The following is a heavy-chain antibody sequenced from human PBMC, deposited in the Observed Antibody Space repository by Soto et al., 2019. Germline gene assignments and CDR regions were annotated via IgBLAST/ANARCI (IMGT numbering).Heavy chain of an antibody. CDR2: ISSSGSTI. Sequence: GGSLRLSCAASVFTFSDYHMSWIRQAPGKGLEWVSYISSSGSTIYYADSVKGRFTISRDNAKNSLYLKMNSLRAEDTAVYYCARDPRRIAVAGTNGMDVWGQGT. J-gene: IGHJ6*02. V-gene: IGHV3-11*01. CDR1: VFTFSDYH. D-gene: IGHD6-19*01. CDR3: ARDPRRIAVAGTNGMDV.